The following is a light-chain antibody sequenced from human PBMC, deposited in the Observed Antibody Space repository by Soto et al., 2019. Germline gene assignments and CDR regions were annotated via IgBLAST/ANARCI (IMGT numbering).Light chain of an antibody. CDR2: DVS. V-gene: IGLV2-14*03. CDR1: SSDVGGYNY. J-gene: IGLJ2*01. Sequence: QSALTQPASVSGSPGQSITISCTGTSSDVGGYNYVSWYQQHPGKAPKLMICDVSNRPSGVSHRFSGSKSANTASLTISGLQAEDEADYYCSSYTSSSTLVFGGGTKLTVL. CDR3: SSYTSSSTLV.